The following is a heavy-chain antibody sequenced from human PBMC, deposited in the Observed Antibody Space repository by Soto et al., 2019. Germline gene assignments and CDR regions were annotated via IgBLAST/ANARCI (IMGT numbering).Heavy chain of an antibody. CDR1: GFTFSDYY. V-gene: IGHV3-11*06. J-gene: IGHJ4*02. CDR3: ARRSTPGYCSGGSCLYIDY. CDR2: ISSSSSYT. D-gene: IGHD2-15*01. Sequence: GGSLRLSCAASGFTFSDYYMSWIRQAPGKGLEWVSYISSSSSYTNYADSVKGRFTISRDNAKNSLYLQMNSLRAEDTAVYYCARRSTPGYCSGGSCLYIDYWGQGTLVTVSS.